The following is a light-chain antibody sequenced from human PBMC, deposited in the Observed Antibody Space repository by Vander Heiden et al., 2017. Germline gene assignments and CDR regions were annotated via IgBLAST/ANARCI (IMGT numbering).Light chain of an antibody. Sequence: QSVLTQPPSASGTPGQRVTISCSGSSSNIGSNTVNWYQQLPGTAPKLLSFMNNQRPSGVPDRFSGATSGTSASLAISGLQSEDEAEYYGAAWDDSLNGQGVFGGGTKLTVL. CDR1: SSNIGSNT. CDR2: MNN. J-gene: IGLJ2*01. CDR3: AAWDDSLNGQGV. V-gene: IGLV1-44*01.